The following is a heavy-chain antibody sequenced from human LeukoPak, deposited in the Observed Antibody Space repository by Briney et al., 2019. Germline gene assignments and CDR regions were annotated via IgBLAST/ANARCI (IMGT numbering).Heavy chain of an antibody. CDR1: GYSISSGYY. D-gene: IGHD2-2*01. CDR3: AREGAYCSSTSCYAFDI. Sequence: SETLSLTCTVSGYSISSGYYWGWSRQPPGKGVEWIGSIYHSGSTYYNPSLKRRVTISVDTSKNQFSLNLSSVTAADTAVYYCAREGAYCSSTSCYAFDIWGQGTMVTVSS. J-gene: IGHJ3*02. CDR2: IYHSGST. V-gene: IGHV4-38-2*02.